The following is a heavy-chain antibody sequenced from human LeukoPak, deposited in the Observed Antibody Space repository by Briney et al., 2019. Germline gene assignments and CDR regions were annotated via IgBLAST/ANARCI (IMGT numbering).Heavy chain of an antibody. D-gene: IGHD6-13*01. Sequence: ASVKVSCKASGYTFTGYYMHWVRQAPGQGLEWMGWINPNSGGTNYAQKFQGRVTMTRDTSISTAYMELSRLRSDDTAVYYCARGGQGYSSSWDSPYYYMDVWGKGTTVTVSS. CDR1: GYTFTGYY. V-gene: IGHV1-2*02. J-gene: IGHJ6*03. CDR2: INPNSGGT. CDR3: ARGGQGYSSSWDSPYYYMDV.